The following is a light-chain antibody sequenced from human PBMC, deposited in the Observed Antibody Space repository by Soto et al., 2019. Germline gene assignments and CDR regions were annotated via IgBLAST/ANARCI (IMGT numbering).Light chain of an antibody. CDR1: QSISSN. V-gene: IGKV3-15*01. CDR2: GAS. Sequence: EIVMTQSPATLSVSPGERVTVSCRASQSISSNLAWYQQKPGQAPRLLIYGASTRATGIPARFSGSGSGTEFPLTISSLQSKDFAVYYCQHYNNWPPWTFGQGTKVEIK. CDR3: QHYNNWPPWT. J-gene: IGKJ1*01.